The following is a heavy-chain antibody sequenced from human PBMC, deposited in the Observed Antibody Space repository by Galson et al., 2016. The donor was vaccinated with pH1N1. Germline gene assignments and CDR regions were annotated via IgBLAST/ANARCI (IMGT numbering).Heavy chain of an antibody. Sequence: SVKVSCKASGYIFTNYYIHWVRQAPGQGLEWMGWINPNSGGTKFPQKFQGRVTMTGDTSITTAYMDLSSLRSDDTAVYYCILMSRGNALNMWGQGTMVTVSS. V-gene: IGHV1-2*02. D-gene: IGHD3-10*01. CDR1: GYIFTNYY. J-gene: IGHJ3*02. CDR3: ILMSRGNALNM. CDR2: INPNSGGT.